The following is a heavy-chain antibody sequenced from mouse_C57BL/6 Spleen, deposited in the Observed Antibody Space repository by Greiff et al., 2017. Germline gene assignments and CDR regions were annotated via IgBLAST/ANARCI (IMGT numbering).Heavy chain of an antibody. CDR1: GFTFSNYW. J-gene: IGHJ2*01. V-gene: IGHV6-3*01. CDR3: TGSLFRPAPDY. D-gene: IGHD1-1*01. Sequence: DVQVEESGGGLVQPGGSMKLSCVASGFTFSNYWMNWVRQSPEKGLEWVAQIRLKSDNYATHYAESVKGRFTISRDDSKSSVYLQMNNLRAEDTGFYYCTGSLFRPAPDYWGQGTTLTVSS. CDR2: IRLKSDNYAT.